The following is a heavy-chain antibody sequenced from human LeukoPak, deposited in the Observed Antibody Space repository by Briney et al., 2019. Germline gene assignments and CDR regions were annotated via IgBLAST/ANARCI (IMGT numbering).Heavy chain of an antibody. Sequence: PGRSLRLSCAPSGFIFSSYAMHWVRQAPGKGREWVAVITYDASNKYYADSVKDRSTISRDNSKNTLYLQMNSLRAEDTAVYYCAREKLPETSYYYYYGMDVWGQGTTVTVSS. J-gene: IGHJ6*02. CDR1: GFIFSSYA. D-gene: IGHD1-1*01. V-gene: IGHV3-30-3*01. CDR3: AREKLPETSYYYYYGMDV. CDR2: ITYDASNK.